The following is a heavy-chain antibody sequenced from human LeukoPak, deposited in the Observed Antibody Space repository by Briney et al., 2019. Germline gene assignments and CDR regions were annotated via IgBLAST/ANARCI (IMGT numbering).Heavy chain of an antibody. CDR3: ARAVSLWFGELSPFDY. V-gene: IGHV4-39*07. D-gene: IGHD3-10*01. Sequence: SETLSLTCTVPGGSISSSSYYWGWIRQPPGKGLEWIGSIYYSGSTYYNPSLKSRVTISVDTSKNQFSLKLSSVTAADTAVYYCARAVSLWFGELSPFDYWGQGTLVTVSS. J-gene: IGHJ4*02. CDR2: IYYSGST. CDR1: GGSISSSSYY.